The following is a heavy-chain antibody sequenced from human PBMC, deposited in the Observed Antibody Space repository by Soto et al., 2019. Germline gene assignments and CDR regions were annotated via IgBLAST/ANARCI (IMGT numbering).Heavy chain of an antibody. CDR2: IIPIFGTA. D-gene: IGHD6-13*01. J-gene: IGHJ4*02. CDR3: ARGPTAAGNDY. CDR1: GGTFSSYA. Sequence: SVKVSCKASGGTFSSYAISWVRQAPGQGLEWMGGIIPIFGTANYAQKFQGRATITADESTSTAYMELSSLRSEDTAMYYCARGPTAAGNDYWGQGTLVTVSS. V-gene: IGHV1-69*13.